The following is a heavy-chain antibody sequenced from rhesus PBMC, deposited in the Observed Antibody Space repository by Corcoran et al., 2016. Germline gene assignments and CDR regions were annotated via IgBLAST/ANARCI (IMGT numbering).Heavy chain of an antibody. V-gene: IGHV1-198*02. CDR2: ISPLVVIT. CDR1: GFAFGSYA. J-gene: IGHJ4*01. D-gene: IGHD5-30*01. CDR3: ARGGYSGYSYFDY. Sequence: VQRVQSGAEVKKPGASVKVYCKASGFAFGSYAHSWVRHAPGQGLEWMRVISPLVVITNYGEHFQGSVSSTADTSTSTAYMELSSLRSEDTAVDYCARGGYSGYSYFDYWGQGVLVTVSS.